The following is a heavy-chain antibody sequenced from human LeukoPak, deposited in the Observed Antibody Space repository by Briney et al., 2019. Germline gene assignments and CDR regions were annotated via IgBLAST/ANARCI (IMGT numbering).Heavy chain of an antibody. D-gene: IGHD6-19*01. V-gene: IGHV1-18*01. Sequence: ASVKVSCKDSGYTFTSYGISWVRQPPGQGLEWMGWISAYNGNTNYAQKLQGRVTMTTDTSTSTAYMELTSLRSDDTAVYYCARDMVKYSSGWYDAFDIWGQGTMVTVSS. J-gene: IGHJ3*02. CDR3: ARDMVKYSSGWYDAFDI. CDR2: ISAYNGNT. CDR1: GYTFTSYG.